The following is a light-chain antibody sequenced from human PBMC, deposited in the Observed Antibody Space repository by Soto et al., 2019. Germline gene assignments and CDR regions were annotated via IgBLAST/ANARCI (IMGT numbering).Light chain of an antibody. CDR3: QQYGSSHT. V-gene: IGKV3-20*01. Sequence: PGERATLSCRASQSVTSSYLAWYQQKPGQAPRLLIYGASSRATGIPDRFSGSGSGTDFTLTISRLEPEDFAVYYCQQYGSSHTFGGGTKVEIK. CDR1: QSVTSSY. J-gene: IGKJ4*01. CDR2: GAS.